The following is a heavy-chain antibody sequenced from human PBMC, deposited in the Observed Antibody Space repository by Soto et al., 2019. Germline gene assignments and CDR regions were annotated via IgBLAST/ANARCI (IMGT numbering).Heavy chain of an antibody. CDR2: IYYSGTT. D-gene: IGHD2-8*02. CDR1: GGLVSSGSYW. V-gene: IGHV4-61*01. Sequence: PESLSLTCTVSGGLVSSGSYWWSWIRQPPGKGLEWIGYIYYSGTTHYNPSLKSRVTISVDTSKKQFSLKLTSVTAADTAGYYFARESTGDPTCLDYWGRGTLVTVSS. CDR3: ARESTGDPTCLDY. J-gene: IGHJ4*02.